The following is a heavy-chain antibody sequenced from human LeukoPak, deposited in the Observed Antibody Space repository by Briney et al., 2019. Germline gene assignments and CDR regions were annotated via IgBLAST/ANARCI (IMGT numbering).Heavy chain of an antibody. J-gene: IGHJ4*02. CDR2: INAANDNT. CDR3: AREYYYGSGSYSDC. V-gene: IGHV1-3*01. D-gene: IGHD3-10*01. Sequence: ASVKVSCKASGYSFTTYGMHWVRQAPGQRLEWMGWINAANDNTKSPQKFQGRVTITRDTSASTAYMELSSLRPEDTAVYYCAREYYYGSGSYSDCSGQGTLVTVSS. CDR1: GYSFTTYG.